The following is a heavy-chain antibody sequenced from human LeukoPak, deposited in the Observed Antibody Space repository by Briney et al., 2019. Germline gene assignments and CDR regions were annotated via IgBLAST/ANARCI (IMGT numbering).Heavy chain of an antibody. Sequence: ASVKVSCKASGGTFSSYAISWVRQAPGQGLEWMGGIIPIFRTANYAQKFQGRFTITADESTSTAYMELSSLRSEDTAVYYCARAPHRGYDFWSGYYPSFDYWGQGTLVTVSS. CDR3: ARAPHRGYDFWSGYYPSFDY. D-gene: IGHD3-3*01. J-gene: IGHJ4*02. V-gene: IGHV1-69*13. CDR1: GGTFSSYA. CDR2: IIPIFRTA.